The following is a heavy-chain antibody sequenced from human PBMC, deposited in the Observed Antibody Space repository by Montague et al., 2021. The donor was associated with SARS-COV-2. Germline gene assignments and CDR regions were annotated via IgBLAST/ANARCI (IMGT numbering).Heavy chain of an antibody. V-gene: IGHV4-59*08. CDR1: GGSITDYS. CDR3: ARRASSFDNWFDL. J-gene: IGHJ5*02. CDR2: VFKSGGT. D-gene: IGHD3-10*01. Sequence: SETLSLTCTVSGGSITDYSWTWIRQPPGKALEWIGYVFKSGGTSYNPSLKSRVTMSVDTSKSHFSLRLTSVTAADTAVYYCARRASSFDNWFDLWGQGAPVTVSS.